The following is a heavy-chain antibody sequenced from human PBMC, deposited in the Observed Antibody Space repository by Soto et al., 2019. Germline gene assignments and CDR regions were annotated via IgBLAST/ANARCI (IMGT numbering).Heavy chain of an antibody. CDR3: ATVFDL. CDR2: IDTDGGGT. J-gene: IGHJ5*02. Sequence: EVQLVESGGGLVQPGGSLRVSCAASGFTLRSHRIHWVRQVPGKGLEWVSRIDTDGGGTSYADSVKGRFTISTDNAKNTVNLQMNGLRGEDTAVYYCATVFDLWGQRTLVTVSS. CDR1: GFTLRSHR. V-gene: IGHV3-74*01.